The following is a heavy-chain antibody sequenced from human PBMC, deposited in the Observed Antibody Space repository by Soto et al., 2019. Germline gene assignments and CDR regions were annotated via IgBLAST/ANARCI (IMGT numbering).Heavy chain of an antibody. D-gene: IGHD5-12*01. CDR1: GYTFTSYD. V-gene: IGHV1-8*01. CDR3: AITLVATSAAPPKAPIDY. J-gene: IGHJ4*02. Sequence: GASVKVSCKASGYTFTSYDINWVRQATGQGLEWMGWMNPNSGNTGYAQKFQGRVTMTRNTSISTAYMELSSLRSEDTAVYYCAITLVATSAAPPKAPIDYWGQGTLVTVSS. CDR2: MNPNSGNT.